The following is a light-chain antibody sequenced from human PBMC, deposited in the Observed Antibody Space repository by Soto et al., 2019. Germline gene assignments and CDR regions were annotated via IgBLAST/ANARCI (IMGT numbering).Light chain of an antibody. J-gene: IGKJ1*01. CDR2: ATS. Sequence: DIQMTQSPSSLSASVGDRVTITCRASQNIRSYLNWYQQKPGKAPQLLIYATSSLQTGVPSRFSGSGSGTDFSLVISDLLPEDSATYYCQQGYSSRWTSGRGTKVEI. CDR3: QQGYSSRWT. CDR1: QNIRSY. V-gene: IGKV1-39*01.